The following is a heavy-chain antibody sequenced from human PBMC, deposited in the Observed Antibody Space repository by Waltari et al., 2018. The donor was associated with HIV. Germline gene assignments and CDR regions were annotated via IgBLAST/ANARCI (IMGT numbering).Heavy chain of an antibody. J-gene: IGHJ4*02. D-gene: IGHD3-3*01. Sequence: QVQLQESGPGLVKPSATLSLICNVSGGSVSSYHWSWIRQTPGKGLEWIGNIFHTGSSNLNPSLQGRVTIFIDTSKNQFFLRLISVTAADTALHYCARGGTIFGVAGLDCWGPGTMVTVSS. CDR3: ARGGTIFGVAGLDC. CDR2: IFHTGSS. V-gene: IGHV4-59*02. CDR1: GGSVSSYH.